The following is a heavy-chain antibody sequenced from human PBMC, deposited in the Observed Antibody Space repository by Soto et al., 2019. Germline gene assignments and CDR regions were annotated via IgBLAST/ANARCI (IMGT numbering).Heavy chain of an antibody. J-gene: IGHJ4*02. CDR2: IKTDGTVT. D-gene: IGHD3-22*01. CDR3: ARDRRDYYDSSEN. Sequence: GGSLRLSCAASGFTFSSYWMHWVRQDAGKGLLWVSSIKTDGTVTQYADSVKGRFTISRDNAKNSLYLQMNSRRPEDTAVYYCARDRRDYYDSSENWGPGTLVTVSS. V-gene: IGHV3-74*03. CDR1: GFTFSSYW.